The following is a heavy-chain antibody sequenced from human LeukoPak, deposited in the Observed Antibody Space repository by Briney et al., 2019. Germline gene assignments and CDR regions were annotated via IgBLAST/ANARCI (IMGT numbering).Heavy chain of an antibody. V-gene: IGHV4-59*01. CDR3: ARIHYDILTGYWANFDY. J-gene: IGHJ4*02. Sequence: SETLSLTCTVSGGSISSYYWSWIRQPPGKGLEWIGYIYYSGSTNYNPSLKSRVTISVDTSKNQFSLKLSSVTAADTAVYYCARIHYDILTGYWANFDYWGQGTLVTVSS. CDR1: GGSISSYY. CDR2: IYYSGST. D-gene: IGHD3-9*01.